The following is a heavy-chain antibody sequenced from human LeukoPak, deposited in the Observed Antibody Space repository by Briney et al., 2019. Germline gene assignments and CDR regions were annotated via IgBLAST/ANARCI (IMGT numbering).Heavy chain of an antibody. D-gene: IGHD3-9*01. CDR3: AKTGAYFDWVQGAFDI. J-gene: IGHJ3*02. V-gene: IGHV3-30*02. CDR2: IRYDGSNK. Sequence: GGSLRLSCAASGFTFSSYGMHWVRQAPGKGLEWVAFIRYDGSNKYYADSVKGRFTISRDNSKNTLYLQMSSLRAEDTAVYYCAKTGAYFDWVQGAFDIWGQGTMVTVSS. CDR1: GFTFSSYG.